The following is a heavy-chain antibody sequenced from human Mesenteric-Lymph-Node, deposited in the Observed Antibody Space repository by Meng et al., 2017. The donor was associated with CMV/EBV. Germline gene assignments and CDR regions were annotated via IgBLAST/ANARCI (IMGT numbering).Heavy chain of an antibody. J-gene: IGHJ4*02. CDR1: GGSISGYY. V-gene: IGHV4-59*01. D-gene: IGHD4-23*01. CDR3: AREGGNGPIDY. CDR2: MFHSGST. Sequence: GSLRLSCIVSGGSISGYYWTWIRQPPGKGLEWIAYMFHSGSTNYNPSLKSRVTISVDSSKSQFSLKLNSVTAADTAVYYCAREGGNGPIDYWGQGTLVTVSS.